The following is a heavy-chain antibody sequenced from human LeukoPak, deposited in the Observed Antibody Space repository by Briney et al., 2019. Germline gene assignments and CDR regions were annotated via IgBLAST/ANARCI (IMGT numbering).Heavy chain of an antibody. D-gene: IGHD3-10*01. CDR2: IYPGDSDT. J-gene: IGHJ5*02. CDR3: ATTYYYGSGSYGTAPFDP. V-gene: IGHV5-51*01. CDR1: GYSFTSYW. Sequence: GESLKISCKGSGYSFTSYWIGWVRQMPGKGLEWMGIIYPGDSDTRYSPSFQGQVTISADKSISTAYLQWSSLKASDTAMYYCATTYYYGSGSYGTAPFDPWGQGTLVTVSS.